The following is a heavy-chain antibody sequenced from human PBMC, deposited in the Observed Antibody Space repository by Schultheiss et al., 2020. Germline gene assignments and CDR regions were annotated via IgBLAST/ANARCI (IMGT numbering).Heavy chain of an antibody. CDR2: INHSGST. Sequence: SETLSLTCAVYGGSFSGYYWSWIRQPPGKGLEWIGEINHSGSTNYNPSLKSRVTISVDTSKNQFSLKLSSVTAADTAVYYCARAGFTGVVVPAASRGADAFDIWGQGTMVTVSS. CDR1: GGSFSGYY. CDR3: ARAGFTGVVVPAASRGADAFDI. D-gene: IGHD2-2*01. V-gene: IGHV4-34*01. J-gene: IGHJ3*02.